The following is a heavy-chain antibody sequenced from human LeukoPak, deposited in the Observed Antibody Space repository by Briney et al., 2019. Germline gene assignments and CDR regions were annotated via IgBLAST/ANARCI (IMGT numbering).Heavy chain of an antibody. CDR2: ISGGGHIT. J-gene: IGHJ4*02. D-gene: IGHD3-10*01. CDR1: AFTFNTYA. CDR3: ARPQTYYYGSESYYDY. V-gene: IGHV3-23*01. Sequence: GGSLRLSCVASAFTFNTYAMIWVRQAPGKGLEWVSDISGGGHITNYADSVKGRFTISRDNSKNTVYLQMNSLRAEDTAVYYCARPQTYYYGSESYYDYWGQGTLVTVSS.